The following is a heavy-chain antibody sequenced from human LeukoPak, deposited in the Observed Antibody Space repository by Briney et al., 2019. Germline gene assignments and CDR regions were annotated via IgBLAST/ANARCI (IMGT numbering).Heavy chain of an antibody. CDR3: ARARYYFDSSAYFDY. CDR2: INPNTGNT. J-gene: IGHJ4*02. V-gene: IGHV1-8*03. D-gene: IGHD3-22*01. CDR1: GYTFTDYY. Sequence: ASVKVSCKASGYTFTDYYMHWVRQAPGQGLEWMGWINPNTGNTGHAQKFQGRVTITRNTSTNTVYMELSSLRSEDTAIYYCARARYYFDSSAYFDYWGQGTLVTVSS.